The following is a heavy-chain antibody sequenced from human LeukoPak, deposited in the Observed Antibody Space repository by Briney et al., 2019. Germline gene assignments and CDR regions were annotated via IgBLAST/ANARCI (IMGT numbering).Heavy chain of an antibody. CDR2: IRSKVNSYAT. D-gene: IGHD2-2*01. V-gene: IGHV3-73*01. Sequence: SGGSLRLSCAASGFTFSDSAIHWVRQASGKGLEWVGRIRSKVNSYATVYAASVKGRFTISRDDSKNTAYLQMNTLQTDDTAVYYCTRLADIVVVPTTSWGQGTLVTVSS. J-gene: IGHJ5*02. CDR3: TRLADIVVVPTTS. CDR1: GFTFSDSA.